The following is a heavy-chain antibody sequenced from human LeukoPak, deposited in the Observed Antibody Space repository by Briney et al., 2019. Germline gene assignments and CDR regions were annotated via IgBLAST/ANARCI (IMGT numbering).Heavy chain of an antibody. CDR1: GFTFSSYW. CDR2: IKQDGSEK. CDR3: ARSRKKWELLDFDY. V-gene: IGHV3-7*01. J-gene: IGHJ4*02. D-gene: IGHD1-26*01. Sequence: PGGSLRLSCAASGFTFSSYWMSWVRQAPGKGLEWVANIKQDGSEKYYVDFVKGRFTISRDNAKNSLYLQMNSLRAEDTAVYYCARSRKKWELLDFDYWGQGTLVTVSS.